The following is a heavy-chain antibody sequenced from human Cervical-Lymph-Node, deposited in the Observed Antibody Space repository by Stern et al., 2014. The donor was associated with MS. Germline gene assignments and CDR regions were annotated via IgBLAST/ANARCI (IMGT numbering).Heavy chain of an antibody. Sequence: EVQLVESGAEVKKPGESLQISCQGSGFSFTGYWIGWVRQMPGKGLEWMGNIYPEDSDPRPSPSSQGQVTISGDKSISTASLQWSSRRASDTAMYFCARRNGDLAFDYWGQGTLVTVSS. CDR3: ARRNGDLAFDY. V-gene: IGHV5-51*01. J-gene: IGHJ4*02. CDR2: IYPEDSDP. CDR1: GFSFTGYW. D-gene: IGHD2-21*01.